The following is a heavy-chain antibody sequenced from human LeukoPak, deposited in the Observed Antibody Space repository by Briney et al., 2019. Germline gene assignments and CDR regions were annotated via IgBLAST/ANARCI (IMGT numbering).Heavy chain of an antibody. CDR2: ISAYNGNT. J-gene: IGHJ6*04. D-gene: IGHD3-9*01. V-gene: IGHV1-18*04. CDR3: ASSVILTGYYTDYYYGMDV. Sequence: GASVKVPCKASGYTFTSYGISWVRQAPGQGLEWMGWISAYNGNTNYAQKLQGRVTTTTDTSTSTAYMELRSLRSDDTAVYYCASSVILTGYYTDYYYGMDVWGKGTTVTVSS. CDR1: GYTFTSYG.